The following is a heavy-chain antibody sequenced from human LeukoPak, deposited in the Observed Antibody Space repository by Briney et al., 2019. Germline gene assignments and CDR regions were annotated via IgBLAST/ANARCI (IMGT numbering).Heavy chain of an antibody. D-gene: IGHD3-9*01. CDR1: GFTFSGSA. V-gene: IGHV3-48*02. CDR2: ITRDSGII. CDR3: ARDLDWAFDI. J-gene: IGHJ3*02. Sequence: GGSLRLSCAASGFTFSGSAMSWVRQAPGKGLEWVSYITRDSGIISYADSVKGRFTISRDNAKNSLYLQMNSLTDEDTALYYCARDLDWAFDIWGQGTMVTVSS.